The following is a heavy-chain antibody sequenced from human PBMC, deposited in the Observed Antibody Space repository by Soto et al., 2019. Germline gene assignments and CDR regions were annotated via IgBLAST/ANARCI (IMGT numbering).Heavy chain of an antibody. J-gene: IGHJ4*02. CDR3: AHRGRTTPFDY. V-gene: IGHV2-5*02. CDR2: IYWDDDK. CDR1: GFSLRTSGVG. D-gene: IGHD4-17*01. Sequence: QITLKESGPALVKPTQTLTLTCTFSGFSLRTSGVGVGWIRQPPGKALEWLALIYWDDDKRYSPSLKSRLTITKDTSKNQVVLTMTNMDPVDTATYYCAHRGRTTPFDYWGQGTLVTVSS.